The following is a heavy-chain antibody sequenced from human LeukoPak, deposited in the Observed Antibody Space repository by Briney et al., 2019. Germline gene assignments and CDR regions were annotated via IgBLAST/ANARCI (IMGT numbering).Heavy chain of an antibody. Sequence: SETLSLTCTVSGGSISSYYWSWIRQLPGKGLEWIGYIYYSGSTNYNPSLKSRVTISVDTSKNQFSLKLSSVTAADTAVYYCARGPASMDAFDIWGQGTMVTVSS. CDR3: ARGPASMDAFDI. V-gene: IGHV4-59*01. CDR2: IYYSGST. J-gene: IGHJ3*02. CDR1: GGSISSYY.